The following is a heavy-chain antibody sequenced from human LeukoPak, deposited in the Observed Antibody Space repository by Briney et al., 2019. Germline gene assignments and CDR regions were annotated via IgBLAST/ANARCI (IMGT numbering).Heavy chain of an antibody. CDR1: GFTFSSYW. CDR3: ARSLTGYPAYFDY. CDR2: IKQDGSEK. J-gene: IGHJ4*02. V-gene: IGHV3-7*01. D-gene: IGHD3-9*01. Sequence: GGSLTLSCAASGFTFSSYWMSWVRQAPGKGLEGVANIKQDGSEKYYVDSVKGRFTIYRDNAKNSLYLQMNSLRAEDTAVYYCARSLTGYPAYFDYWGQGTLVTVSS.